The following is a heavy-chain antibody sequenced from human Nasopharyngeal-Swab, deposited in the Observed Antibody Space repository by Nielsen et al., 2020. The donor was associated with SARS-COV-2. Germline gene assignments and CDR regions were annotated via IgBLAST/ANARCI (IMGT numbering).Heavy chain of an antibody. D-gene: IGHD3-3*01. CDR2: IWYDGSNK. J-gene: IGHJ6*02. CDR1: GFTFSSYG. CDR3: GRDPDQYYDFWSGPLDV. Sequence: GGSLRLSCAASGFTFSSYGMHWVRQAPGKGLEWVAVIWYDGSNKYYADSVKGRFTISRDNSKNTLYLQMNSLRAEDTAVYYCGRDPDQYYDFWSGPLDVWGQGTTVTVSS. V-gene: IGHV3-33*01.